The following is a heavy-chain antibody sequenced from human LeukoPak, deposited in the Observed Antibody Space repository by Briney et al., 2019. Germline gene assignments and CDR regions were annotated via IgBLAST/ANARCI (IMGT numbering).Heavy chain of an antibody. CDR3: ARSTMIVDFDY. CDR2: INPSGGST. D-gene: IGHD3-22*01. Sequence: GASVKVSCKGSGYTFTSYYMHWVRQAPGQGLEWMGIINPSGGSTSYAQKFQGRVTMTRDTSTSTVYMELSSLRSEDTAVYYCARSTMIVDFDYWGQGTLVTVSS. CDR1: GYTFTSYY. J-gene: IGHJ4*02. V-gene: IGHV1-46*01.